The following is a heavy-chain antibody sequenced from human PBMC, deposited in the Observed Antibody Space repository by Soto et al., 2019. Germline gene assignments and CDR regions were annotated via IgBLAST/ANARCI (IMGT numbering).Heavy chain of an antibody. Sequence: GGSLRLSCAASGFTFSSYSMNWVRQAPGKGLEWVSSISSSSNYIYYAGSVKGRFTISRDNAKNSLYLQMNSLRAEDTCVYYCAYVSYYDSSGYYAGSDYWGQGTMVTVSS. D-gene: IGHD3-22*01. CDR2: ISSSSNYI. CDR3: AYVSYYDSSGYYAGSDY. CDR1: GFTFSSYS. J-gene: IGHJ4*02. V-gene: IGHV3-21*01.